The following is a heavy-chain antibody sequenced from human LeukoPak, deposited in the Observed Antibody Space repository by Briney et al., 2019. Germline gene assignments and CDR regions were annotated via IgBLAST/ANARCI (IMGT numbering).Heavy chain of an antibody. CDR3: ARTKYSRVDYFDY. V-gene: IGHV3-21*01. Sequence: GGSLRLSCAASGFTFSSYSMNWVRQAPGKGLEWVSSISSSSYIYYADSVKGRFTISRDNAKNSLYLQMNSLRAEDTAVYYCARTKYSRVDYFDYWGQGTLVTVSS. D-gene: IGHD6-19*01. CDR1: GFTFSSYS. CDR2: ISSSSYI. J-gene: IGHJ4*02.